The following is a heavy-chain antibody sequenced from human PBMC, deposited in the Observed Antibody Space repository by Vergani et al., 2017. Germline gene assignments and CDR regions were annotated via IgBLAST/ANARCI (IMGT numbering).Heavy chain of an antibody. CDR2: IYWNDDK. CDR3: AHTRDSSYLGLAFDI. D-gene: IGHD3-22*01. J-gene: IGHJ3*02. V-gene: IGHV2-5*01. CDR1: GFSLSTSGVG. Sequence: QITLKESGPTLVKPTQTLTLTCTFSGFSLSTSGVGVGWIRQPPGKALEWLALIYWNDDKRYSPSLKSRLTITKDTSKNQVVLTMTNMDPVDTATYYCAHTRDSSYLGLAFDIWGQGTMVTVSS.